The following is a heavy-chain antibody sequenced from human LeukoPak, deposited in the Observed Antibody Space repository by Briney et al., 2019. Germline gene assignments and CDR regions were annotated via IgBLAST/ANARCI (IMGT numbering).Heavy chain of an antibody. CDR3: ARGYSSSWYDY. Sequence: APVKVSCKTSGYTFTGFHIHWVRQAPGQGLEWMGWINPNSGGTNYAQKFQGRVTMTRDTSISTAYMELSRLRSDDTAVYYCARGYSSSWYDYWGQGTLVTVSS. CDR1: GYTFTGFH. CDR2: INPNSGGT. D-gene: IGHD6-13*01. V-gene: IGHV1-2*02. J-gene: IGHJ4*02.